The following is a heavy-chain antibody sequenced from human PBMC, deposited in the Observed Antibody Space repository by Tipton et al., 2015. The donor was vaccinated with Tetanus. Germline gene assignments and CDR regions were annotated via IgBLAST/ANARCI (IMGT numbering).Heavy chain of an antibody. CDR1: GFTFSTYA. V-gene: IGHV3-23*01. J-gene: IGHJ2*01. D-gene: IGHD1-26*01. Sequence: SLRLSCLASGFTFSTYAVGWVRQAPGKGLEWVSSISGSGGTTQCADSVRGQFTVARDNSKKTLYLQLENLRAEDTAVYFCARRWDYYYFDLWGRGTLVTVSS. CDR3: ARRWDYYYFDL. CDR2: ISGSGGTT.